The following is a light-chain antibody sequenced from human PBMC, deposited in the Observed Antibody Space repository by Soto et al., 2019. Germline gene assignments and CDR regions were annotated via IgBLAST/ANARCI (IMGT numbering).Light chain of an antibody. CDR2: AAS. V-gene: IGKV1-39*01. J-gene: IGKJ1*01. CDR1: QSISGY. Sequence: DIQMTQSPSSLSASVGDRVTITCRASQSISGYLNWYQQKPGKAPKLLIYAASSLQSGVPSRFSGSGSGTDFTLTISSLQPEDFATYYCQQSYSTFWTFGQGTKVDIK. CDR3: QQSYSTFWT.